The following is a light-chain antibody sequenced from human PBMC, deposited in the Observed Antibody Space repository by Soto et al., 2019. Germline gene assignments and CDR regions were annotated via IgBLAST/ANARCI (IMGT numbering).Light chain of an antibody. J-gene: IGLJ2*01. CDR1: TGAVTDGHY. V-gene: IGLV7-46*01. CDR3: LLDYNIART. CDR2: DTN. Sequence: QAVVTQESSLTVSPGGTVTLTSGSSTGAVTDGHYPYWFQQKPGQAPRTLIYDTNNRHSWTPARFSGSLLGGKAALTLSGAQPEDEADYYCLLDYNIARTFGGGTKVTVL.